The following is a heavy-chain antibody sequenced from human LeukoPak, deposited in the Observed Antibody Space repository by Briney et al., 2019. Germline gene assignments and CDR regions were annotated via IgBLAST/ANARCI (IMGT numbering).Heavy chain of an antibody. J-gene: IGHJ4*02. CDR2: IYYSGST. V-gene: IGHV4-31*03. D-gene: IGHD2-8*01. CDR1: GGSISSGGYY. CDR3: ARGPRTNGVCYYDY. Sequence: SETLSLTCTVSGGSISSGGYYWSWIRQHPGKGLEWIGYIYYSGSTYYNPSLKSRVTISVDTSKNQFSLKLSSVTAADTAVYYCARGPRTNGVCYYDYWGQGTLVTVSS.